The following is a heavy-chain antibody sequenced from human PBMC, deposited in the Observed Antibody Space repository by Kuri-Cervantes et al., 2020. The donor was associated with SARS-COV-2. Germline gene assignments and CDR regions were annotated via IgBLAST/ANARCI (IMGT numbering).Heavy chain of an antibody. V-gene: IGHV4-39*01. CDR3: ARLTGYSSGWYWASWWFDP. Sequence: STYAMSWVRQPPGKGLEWIGSIYYSGSTYYNPSLKSRVTISVDTSKNQFSPKLSSVTAADTAVYYCARLTGYSSGWYWASWWFDPWGQGTLVTVSS. CDR1: STYA. J-gene: IGHJ5*02. D-gene: IGHD6-19*01. CDR2: IYYSGST.